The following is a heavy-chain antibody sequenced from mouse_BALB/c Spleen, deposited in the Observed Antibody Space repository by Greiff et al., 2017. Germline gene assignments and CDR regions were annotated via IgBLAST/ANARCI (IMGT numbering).Heavy chain of an antibody. V-gene: IGHV3-6*02. CDR3: ARDDGYYVAY. D-gene: IGHD2-3*01. CDR1: GYSITSGYY. Sequence: ESGPGLVKPSQSLSLTCSVTGYSITSGYYWNWIRQFPGNKLEWMGYISYDGSNNYNPSLKNRISITRDTSKNQFFLKLNSVTTEDTATYYCARDDGYYVAYWGQGTLVTVSA. CDR2: ISYDGSN. J-gene: IGHJ3*01.